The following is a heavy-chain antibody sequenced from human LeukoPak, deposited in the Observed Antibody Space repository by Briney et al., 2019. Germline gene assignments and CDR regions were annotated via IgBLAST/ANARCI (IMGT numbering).Heavy chain of an antibody. CDR1: GFTFSIYS. CDR2: ISSGGSTI. V-gene: IGHV3-48*01. J-gene: IGHJ4*02. D-gene: IGHD5-24*01. Sequence: GGSLRLSCAASGFTFSIYSMNWVRQGPGKGLEWVSYISSGGSTIYYADSVRGRFTVSRDNAKNSLHLEMNSLRAEDTAVYYCARGEQEMATMSIDYWGQGSLVTVSS. CDR3: ARGEQEMATMSIDY.